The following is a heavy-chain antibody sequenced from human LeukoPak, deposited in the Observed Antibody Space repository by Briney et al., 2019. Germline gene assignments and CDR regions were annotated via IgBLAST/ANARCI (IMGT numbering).Heavy chain of an antibody. V-gene: IGHV4-61*01. CDR1: GGSVNSGSYY. D-gene: IGHD6-13*01. Sequence: SETLSLTCTVSGGSVNSGSYYWSWIRQPPGKGLEWIGCISHSGSTNYNPSLKSRVTISVDTSKNQFSLKLSSVTAADTAVYYCARSGGYSSPLTRWGQGTLVTVSS. CDR2: ISHSGST. CDR3: ARSGGYSSPLTR. J-gene: IGHJ4*02.